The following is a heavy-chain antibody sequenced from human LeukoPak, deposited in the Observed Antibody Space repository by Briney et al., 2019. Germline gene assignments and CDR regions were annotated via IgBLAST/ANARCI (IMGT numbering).Heavy chain of an antibody. V-gene: IGHV3-15*01. CDR2: IKSKTDGGTT. CDR1: GFTFSNAW. J-gene: IGHJ4*02. Sequence: PGGSLRLSCAASGFTFSNAWMSWVRQAPGKGLEWVGRIKSKTDGGTTDYAAPVKGRFTISRDDSKNTLYLQMNSLKTEDTAVYYCTTEIELGRSGAYFDYWGQGTLVTVSS. D-gene: IGHD1-26*01. CDR3: TTEIELGRSGAYFDY.